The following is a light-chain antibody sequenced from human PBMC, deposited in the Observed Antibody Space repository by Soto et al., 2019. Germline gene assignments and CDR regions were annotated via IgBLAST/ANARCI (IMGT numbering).Light chain of an antibody. Sequence: EIVMTQSPATLSVSPGDRATLSCRASQRISNNLAWYQQKPGQPPRLLIYGASTRATGIPGRFSGSGTETEFTLTISSLQSEDFAVYFCQQYSSWPPTYTFGQGTKLEIK. V-gene: IGKV3-15*01. CDR2: GAS. CDR3: QQYSSWPPTYT. J-gene: IGKJ2*01. CDR1: QRISNN.